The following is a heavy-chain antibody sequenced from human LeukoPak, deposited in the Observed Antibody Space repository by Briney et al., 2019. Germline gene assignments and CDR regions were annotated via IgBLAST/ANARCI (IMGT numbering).Heavy chain of an antibody. V-gene: IGHV3-74*01. CDR1: GFAFSNYW. CDR3: ARENPPGLPKKALH. J-gene: IGHJ4*02. Sequence: SGGSLRLSCAASGFAFSNYWMHWVGKAPGKGLVLFSRINSDGSSTSYADSVKGRFTISRDNAKNTLYLQMNSLRAEDTAVYYCARENPPGLPKKALHWGQGTLVTVSS. CDR2: INSDGSST.